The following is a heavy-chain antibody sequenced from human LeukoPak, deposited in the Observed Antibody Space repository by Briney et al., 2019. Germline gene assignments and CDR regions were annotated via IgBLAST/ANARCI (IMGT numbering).Heavy chain of an antibody. D-gene: IGHD5-18*01. CDR1: GGSFSGYY. J-gene: IGHJ5*02. V-gene: IGHV4-34*01. CDR2: INHSGST. Sequence: SETLSLTCAVYGGSFSGYYWSWIRQPPGKGPEWIGEINHSGSTNYNPSLKSRVTISVDTSKNQFSLKLNSVTAADTAVYYCARDHGYANWFDPWGQGTLVTVSS. CDR3: ARDHGYANWFDP.